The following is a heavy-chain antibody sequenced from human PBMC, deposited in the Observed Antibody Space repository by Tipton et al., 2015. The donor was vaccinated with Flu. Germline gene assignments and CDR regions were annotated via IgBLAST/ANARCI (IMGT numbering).Heavy chain of an antibody. D-gene: IGHD5-18*01. J-gene: IGHJ4*02. CDR2: IWYDGSNE. V-gene: IGHV3-33*01. CDR1: EFTYSSYG. CDR3: ATFARSAYNFGGPRHYSNFDV. Sequence: SLRLSCAAYEFTYSSYGMHWVRQAPGKGLEWVAIIWYDGSNEYYGDSVKGRFTISRDNSKNTLYLQMNSLRAEDTAAYYCATFARSAYNFGGPRHYSNFDVWGQGALVTVTS.